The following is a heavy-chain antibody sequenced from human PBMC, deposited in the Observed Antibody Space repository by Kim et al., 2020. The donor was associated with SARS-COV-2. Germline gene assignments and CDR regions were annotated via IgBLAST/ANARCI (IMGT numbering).Heavy chain of an antibody. CDR1: GGSISSGDYY. Sequence: SETLSLTCTVSGGSISSGDYYWSWIRQPPGKGLEWIGYIYYSGSTYYNPSLKSRVTISVDTSKNQFSLKLSSVTAADTAVYYCARGGTYYYDSSGYLFGRKSPHAFDIWGQGTMVTVSS. D-gene: IGHD3-22*01. CDR3: ARGGTYYYDSSGYLFGRKSPHAFDI. J-gene: IGHJ3*02. V-gene: IGHV4-30-4*01. CDR2: IYYSGST.